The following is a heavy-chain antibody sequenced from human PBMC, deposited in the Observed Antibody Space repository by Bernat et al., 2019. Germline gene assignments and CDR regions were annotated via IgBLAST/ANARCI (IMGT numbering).Heavy chain of an antibody. D-gene: IGHD6-19*01. V-gene: IGHV1-18*04. J-gene: IGHJ5*02. CDR1: GYTFTSYG. Sequence: QVQLVQSGAEVKKPGASVKVSCKASGYTFTSYGISWVRQAPGQGLEWMGWISAYNGNTNYAQKLQGRVTMTTDTSTSTAYMELRSLRSDDTAVYYCARELRIAVAGTTRNWFDPWGQGTLVTVSS. CDR2: ISAYNGNT. CDR3: ARELRIAVAGTTRNWFDP.